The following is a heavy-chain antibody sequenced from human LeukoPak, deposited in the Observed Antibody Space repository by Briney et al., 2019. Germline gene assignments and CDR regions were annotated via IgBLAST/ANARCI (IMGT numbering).Heavy chain of an antibody. J-gene: IGHJ4*02. V-gene: IGHV4-4*02. CDR1: GGSISTNNW. CDR2: IFYIGGT. CDR3: AREVAAGSHRGFDY. D-gene: IGHD6-19*01. Sequence: SGTLSLTCAVSGGSISTNNWWHWIRQFPGKGLEWMGEIFYIGGTNYNPSLKSRVTMSVDTSKNQFSLNVKSVTAADTAMYFCAREVAAGSHRGFDYWGQGILVTVSS.